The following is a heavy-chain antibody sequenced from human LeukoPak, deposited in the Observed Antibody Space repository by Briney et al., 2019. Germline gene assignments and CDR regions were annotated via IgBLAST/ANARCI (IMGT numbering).Heavy chain of an antibody. D-gene: IGHD3-10*01. CDR2: IKHDGSEK. J-gene: IGHJ6*03. CDR1: GLTFSNYW. Sequence: GGSLRLSCAASGLTFSNYWMSWVRQGPGKGLEGVANIKHDGSEKYYIDSVKGRFTISRDNAKNLVYLQMNRLRAEDTAVYYCAKNYGSGSSLKYYYYMDVWGKGTTVTVSS. CDR3: AKNYGSGSSLKYYYYMDV. V-gene: IGHV3-7*03.